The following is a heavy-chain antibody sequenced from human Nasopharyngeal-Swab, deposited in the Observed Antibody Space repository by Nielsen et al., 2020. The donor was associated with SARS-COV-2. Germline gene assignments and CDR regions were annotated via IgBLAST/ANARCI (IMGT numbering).Heavy chain of an antibody. Sequence: GGSLRLSCAASGFTFRNYEMNWIRQAPGKGLEWVSYISSSGRNMYYADSVKGRFIISRDNATKSLFLQMSSLRAEDTAVYYCARENGGSVLVSYMDVWGKGTTVTVSS. J-gene: IGHJ6*03. CDR1: GFTFRNYE. CDR2: ISSSGRNM. V-gene: IGHV3-48*03. D-gene: IGHD4-23*01. CDR3: ARENGGSVLVSYMDV.